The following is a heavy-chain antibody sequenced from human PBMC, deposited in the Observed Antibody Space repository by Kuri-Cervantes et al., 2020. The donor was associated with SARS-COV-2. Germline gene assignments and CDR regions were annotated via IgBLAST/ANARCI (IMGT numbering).Heavy chain of an antibody. D-gene: IGHD3-3*01. CDR3: TRGDFWSGYYFDY. V-gene: IGHV3-49*04. CDR1: GFTFSNYA. CDR2: IRSKAYGGTT. J-gene: IGHJ4*02. Sequence: GESLKISCAVSGFTFSNYAMTWVRQAPGKGLEWVGFIRSKAYGGTTEYAASVKGRFTISRDDSKSIAYLQMNSLKTEDTAVYYCTRGDFWSGYYFDYWGQGTLVTVSS.